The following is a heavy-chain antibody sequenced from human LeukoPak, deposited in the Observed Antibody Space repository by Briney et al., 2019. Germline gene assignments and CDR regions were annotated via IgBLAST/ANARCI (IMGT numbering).Heavy chain of an antibody. CDR1: GFTFSDYY. J-gene: IGHJ2*01. V-gene: IGHV3-11*04. CDR3: ARGEDGYCSGGSCYDWYFDL. CDR2: IRSSGSTI. D-gene: IGHD2-15*01. Sequence: GGSLRLSCAASGFTFSDYYMSWIRQVPGKGLEWVSYIRSSGSTIYYADSVKGRFTISRDNAKNSLYLQMNSLRAEDTAVYYCARGEDGYCSGGSCYDWYFDLWGRGTLVTVSS.